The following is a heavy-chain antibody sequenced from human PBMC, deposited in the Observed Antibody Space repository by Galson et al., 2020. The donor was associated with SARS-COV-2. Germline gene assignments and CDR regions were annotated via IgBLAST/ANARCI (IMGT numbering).Heavy chain of an antibody. D-gene: IGHD3-10*01. Sequence: ASVTVSCKASGYTFTSYGISWVRQAPGQGLEWMGWISAYNGNTNYAQKLQGRVTMTTDTSTSTAYMELRSLRSDDTAVYYCARDGWFRELLSGDYYYYYYMDGWGKGTTVTVSS. CDR3: ARDGWFRELLSGDYYYYYYMDG. V-gene: IGHV1-18*01. J-gene: IGHJ6*03. CDR2: ISAYNGNT. CDR1: GYTFTSYG.